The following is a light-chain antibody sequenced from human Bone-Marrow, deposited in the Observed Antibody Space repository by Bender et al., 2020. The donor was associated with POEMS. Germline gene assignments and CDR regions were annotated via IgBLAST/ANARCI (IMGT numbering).Light chain of an antibody. V-gene: IGLV2-14*03. CDR3: SSYTSDTITAR. CDR1: SSDVGGYNY. Sequence: QSALTQPASVSGSPGQSITISCTGTSSDVGGYNYVSWYQQHPGKVPKLIIYDVTNRPSGVSARFSGSKSGNTASLIISGLQAEDEGDYYCSSYTSDTITARFGGGTKLIVL. J-gene: IGLJ2*01. CDR2: DVT.